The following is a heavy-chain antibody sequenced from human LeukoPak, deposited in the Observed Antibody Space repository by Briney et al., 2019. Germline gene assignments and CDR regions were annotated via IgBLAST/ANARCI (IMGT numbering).Heavy chain of an antibody. CDR2: INPSGGST. Sequence: RASVKVSCKASGYTFTSYYMHWVRQAPGQGLEWMGIINPSGGSTSYAQKFQGRVTTTRDMSTSTVYMELSSLRSEDTAVYYCARERSSEYYYYYYMDVWGKGTTVTVSS. CDR3: ARERSSEYYYYYYMDV. V-gene: IGHV1-46*01. D-gene: IGHD2-15*01. CDR1: GYTFTSYY. J-gene: IGHJ6*03.